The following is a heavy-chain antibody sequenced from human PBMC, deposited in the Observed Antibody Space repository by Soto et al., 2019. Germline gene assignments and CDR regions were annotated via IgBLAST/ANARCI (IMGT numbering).Heavy chain of an antibody. J-gene: IGHJ4*02. CDR3: ARGHYGRDY. D-gene: IGHD4-17*01. CDR2: IKPDGSEK. CDR1: EFTFSQHS. Sequence: EVHLVESGGGLVQPGGSLRLSCAASEFTFSQHSMSWVRQALGKGLEWVADIKPDGSEKYYVDSVKGRFTISRDNAKNSVYLQMNSLRAEDTAVYYCARGHYGRDYWGQGTLVTVSS. V-gene: IGHV3-7*01.